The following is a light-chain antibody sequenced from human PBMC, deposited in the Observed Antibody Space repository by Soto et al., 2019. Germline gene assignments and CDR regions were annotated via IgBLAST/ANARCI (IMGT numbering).Light chain of an antibody. CDR1: QSVSSY. J-gene: IGKJ1*01. V-gene: IGKV3-11*01. CDR3: QQCNNWPPWT. Sequence: EIVLTQSPATLSLSPGERATLSCRASQSVSSYLAWYQQKPGQAPRLLIYDASNRATGIPARFSGSGSGTEFTLTISSLQSEDFAVYYCQQCNNWPPWTFGQGTKVDIK. CDR2: DAS.